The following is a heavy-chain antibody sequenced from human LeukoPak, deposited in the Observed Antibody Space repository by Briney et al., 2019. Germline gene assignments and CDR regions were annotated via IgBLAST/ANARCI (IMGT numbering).Heavy chain of an antibody. V-gene: IGHV4-39*07. D-gene: IGHD3-10*01. CDR3: ARGRKVRGVLGAFDI. J-gene: IGHJ3*02. Sequence: PSETLSLTCTVSGGSISSSSYYWGWIRQPPGKGLEWIGNIYYSGSTYYNPSLKSRVTISVDTSKNQFSLKLSSVTAADTAVYYCARGRKVRGVLGAFDIWGQGTMVTVSS. CDR2: IYYSGST. CDR1: GGSISSSSYY.